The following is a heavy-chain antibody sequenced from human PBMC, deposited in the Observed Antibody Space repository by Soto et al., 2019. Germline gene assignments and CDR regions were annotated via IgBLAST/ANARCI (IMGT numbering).Heavy chain of an antibody. Sequence: QVQLVQSGAEVKKPGSSLEVSCKASGGTFTNYAFSWVRQAPGQGPEWMGGIIPIFGTPDYAQKFQGRVIITADESTRTVSMELNSLRSDDTAVYYCARERSVGYCITTTCPKPFYYYAMDVWGQGTTVTVSS. D-gene: IGHD2-2*01. CDR3: ARERSVGYCITTTCPKPFYYYAMDV. CDR1: GGTFTNYA. J-gene: IGHJ6*02. CDR2: IIPIFGTP. V-gene: IGHV1-69*12.